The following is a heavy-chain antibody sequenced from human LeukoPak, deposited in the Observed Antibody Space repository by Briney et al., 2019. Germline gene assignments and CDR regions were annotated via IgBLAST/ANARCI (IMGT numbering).Heavy chain of an antibody. V-gene: IGHV3-23*01. CDR2: ISGSGGST. D-gene: IGHD5-18*01. Sequence: GGSLRLSCAAPGFTFSSYAMSWVRQAPGKGLEWVSAISGSGGSTYYADSVKGRFTISRDNSKNTLYLQMNSLRAEDTAVYYCAKDQLGYSYGYYFDYWGQGTLVTVSS. J-gene: IGHJ4*02. CDR1: GFTFSSYA. CDR3: AKDQLGYSYGYYFDY.